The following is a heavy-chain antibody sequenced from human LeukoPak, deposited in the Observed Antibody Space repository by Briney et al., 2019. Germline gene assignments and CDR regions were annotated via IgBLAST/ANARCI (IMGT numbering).Heavy chain of an antibody. CDR2: MSSRGSTI. CDR3: LRSYDY. Sequence: PGGSLRLSCAASGFTVSSNYMNWVRQAPGKGLEWVSYMSSRGSTIHYADSVKGRFTISRDDAKNSLFLQMNSLRAEDMAVYYCLRSYDYWGQGTLVTVSS. J-gene: IGHJ4*02. CDR1: GFTVSSNY. V-gene: IGHV3-48*03.